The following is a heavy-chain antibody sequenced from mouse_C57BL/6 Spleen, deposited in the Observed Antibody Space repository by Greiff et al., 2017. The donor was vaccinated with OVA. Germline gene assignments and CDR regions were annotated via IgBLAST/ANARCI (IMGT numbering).Heavy chain of an antibody. V-gene: IGHV1-50*01. J-gene: IGHJ1*03. CDR1: GYTFTSYW. Sequence: QVQLQQPGAELVKPGASVKLSCKASGYTFTSYWMQWVKQRPGQGLAWIGEIDPSDSYTNYNQKLKGKATLTVDTSSSTAYMQLSSLTSEDSAVYYCARFPTGWYFDVWGTGTTVTVSS. CDR2: IDPSDSYT. CDR3: ARFPTGWYFDV. D-gene: IGHD4-1*01.